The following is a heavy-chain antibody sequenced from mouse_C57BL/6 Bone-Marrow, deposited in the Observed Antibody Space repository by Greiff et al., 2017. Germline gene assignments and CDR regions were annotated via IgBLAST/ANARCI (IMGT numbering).Heavy chain of an antibody. V-gene: IGHV1-81*01. CDR2: IYPRSGNT. Sequence: QVQLQQSGAELARPGASVKLSCKASGYTFTSYGISWVKQRTGQGLEWIGEIYPRSGNTYYNEKFKGKATLTEDKSSSTAYMELRSLTSEDSAVYFCAYGVDYGGQGTTLTVSS. CDR1: GYTFTSYG. D-gene: IGHD1-1*02. J-gene: IGHJ2*01. CDR3: AYGVDY.